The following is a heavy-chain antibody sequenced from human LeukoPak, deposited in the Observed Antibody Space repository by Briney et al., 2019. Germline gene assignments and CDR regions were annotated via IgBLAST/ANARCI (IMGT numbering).Heavy chain of an antibody. D-gene: IGHD1-26*01. CDR3: ARVGSGGWETGYYFDY. V-gene: IGHV1-69*01. CDR2: IIPIFGTA. J-gene: IGHJ4*02. Sequence: SVKVSCKASGGTFSSYAISWVRQAPGQGLEWMGGIIPIFGTANYAQKFQGRVTITADESTSTAYMELSSLRSEDTAVYYCARVGSGGWETGYYFDYWGQGTLVTVSS. CDR1: GGTFSSYA.